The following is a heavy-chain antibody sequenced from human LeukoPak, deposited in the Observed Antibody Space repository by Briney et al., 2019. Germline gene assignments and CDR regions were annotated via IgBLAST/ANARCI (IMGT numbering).Heavy chain of an antibody. CDR2: INWNGAWT. Sequence: GGSLRLSCAASGFKFDDYGMSWVRQATGKGLEWVCDINWNGAWTGYADSVKGRFTISRDNSKNSLYLQMNSLRAEDTALYYCAGYYYDSSCGFDLWGQGTLVTVSA. CDR3: AGYYYDSSCGFDL. V-gene: IGHV3-20*04. CDR1: GFKFDDYG. D-gene: IGHD3-22*01. J-gene: IGHJ5*02.